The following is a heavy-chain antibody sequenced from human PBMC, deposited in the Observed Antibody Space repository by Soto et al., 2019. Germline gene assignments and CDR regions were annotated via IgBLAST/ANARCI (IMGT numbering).Heavy chain of an antibody. J-gene: IGHJ5*02. CDR1: GGSISRYY. Sequence: SETLSLTCTVSGGSISRYYWSWIRQHPGKGLEWIGYIYYSGSTNYNPSLKSRVTISVDTSKNQFSLKLSSVTAADTAVYYCARDVWVTIFGVVKENWFDPWGQGTLVTVSS. CDR3: ARDVWVTIFGVVKENWFDP. CDR2: IYYSGST. D-gene: IGHD3-3*01. V-gene: IGHV4-59*01.